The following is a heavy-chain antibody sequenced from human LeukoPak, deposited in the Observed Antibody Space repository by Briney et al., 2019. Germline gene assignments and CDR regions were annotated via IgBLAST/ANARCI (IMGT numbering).Heavy chain of an antibody. J-gene: IGHJ6*02. CDR3: ASVRSPTYHYYDSSGYSHNYYYYGMDV. Sequence: GGSLRLSCAASGFTFSSYAMSWVRQAPGKGLEWVSAISGSGGSTYYAAPVKGRFTISRDNAKNSLYLQMNSLRAEDTAVYYCASVRSPTYHYYDSSGYSHNYYYYGMDVWGQGTTVTVSS. CDR1: GFTFSSYA. D-gene: IGHD3-22*01. CDR2: ISGSGGST. V-gene: IGHV3-23*01.